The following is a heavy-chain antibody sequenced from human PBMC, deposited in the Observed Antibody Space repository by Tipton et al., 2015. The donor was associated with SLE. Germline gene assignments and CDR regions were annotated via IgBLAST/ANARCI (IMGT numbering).Heavy chain of an antibody. D-gene: IGHD6-6*01. CDR1: GGSISSYY. CDR2: IYYSGST. CDR3: ARGEQLVGHTPFDP. Sequence: LRLSCTVSGGSISSYYWSWIRQPPGKGLEWIGYIYYSGSTNYNPSLKSRVTISVDTSKNQFSLKLSSVTAADTAVYYCARGEQLVGHTPFDPWGQGTLVTVSS. J-gene: IGHJ5*02. V-gene: IGHV4-59*01.